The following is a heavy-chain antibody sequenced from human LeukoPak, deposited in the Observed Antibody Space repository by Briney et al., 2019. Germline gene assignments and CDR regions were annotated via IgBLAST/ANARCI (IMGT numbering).Heavy chain of an antibody. CDR1: GFTFSSYG. Sequence: PGGSLRLSCAVSGFTFSSYGMHWVRQAPGKGLEWVTFIRYDGSNKYYVDSVKGRFTISRDNSKNTLYLQMNSLRAEDTAVYYCAKGDYSNNYYYMDVWGKGTTVTVSS. CDR2: IRYDGSNK. J-gene: IGHJ6*03. D-gene: IGHD4-11*01. V-gene: IGHV3-30*02. CDR3: AKGDYSNNYYYMDV.